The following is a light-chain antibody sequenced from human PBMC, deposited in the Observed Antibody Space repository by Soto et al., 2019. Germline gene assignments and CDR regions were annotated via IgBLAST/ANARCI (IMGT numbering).Light chain of an antibody. Sequence: DIQMTQSPSTLSASVGDRVTITCRASQSISSWLAWYQQRPGRAPKLLIYKASNLEGGVPSRFSGSGSGTKLTLTIISLHPDDFATYYCQQYYTYQWTFGPGTKVDIK. CDR2: KAS. V-gene: IGKV1-5*03. J-gene: IGKJ1*01. CDR1: QSISSW. CDR3: QQYYTYQWT.